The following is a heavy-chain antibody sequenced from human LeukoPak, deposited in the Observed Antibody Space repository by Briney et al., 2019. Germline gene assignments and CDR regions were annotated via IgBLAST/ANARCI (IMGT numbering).Heavy chain of an antibody. J-gene: IGHJ3*02. D-gene: IGHD3-16*02. V-gene: IGHV4-59*01. CDR2: IYYSGST. CDR1: GGSIINYY. CDR3: ARLSTFGGVIEAFDI. Sequence: SETLSLTCTVSGGSIINYYWSWIRQPPGKGQEWIGYIYYSGSTNYNPSLKSRVTISVDTSKNQFSLKLSSVTAADTAVYYCARLSTFGGVIEAFDIWGQGTMVTVSS.